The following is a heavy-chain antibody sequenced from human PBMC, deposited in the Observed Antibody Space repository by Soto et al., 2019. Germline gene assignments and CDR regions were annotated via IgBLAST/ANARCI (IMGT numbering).Heavy chain of an antibody. D-gene: IGHD3-10*01. V-gene: IGHV1-18*01. Sequence: QDQLVQSGAEVEKPGASVKVSCKASVFGYGISWVRQAPGQQLEWMGWFNVHNGQTEYAEKFEGRVTMTPETSTNTGYMELRALRPDDTAVYYCARRGPQYMDVWGTGSRVIVSS. CDR3: ARRGPQYMDV. CDR2: FNVHNGQT. CDR1: VFGYG. J-gene: IGHJ6*04.